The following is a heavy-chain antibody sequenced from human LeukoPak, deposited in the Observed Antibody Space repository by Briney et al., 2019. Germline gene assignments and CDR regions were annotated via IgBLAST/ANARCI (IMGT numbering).Heavy chain of an antibody. CDR1: GGSFSGYY. CDR2: INHSGST. Sequence: SETLSLTCAVYGGSFSGYYWSWIRQPPGKGLEWIGEINHSGSTNYNPSLKSRVTISVDTSKNQFSLKLSSVTAADTAVYYCARFGYCSSTSCRRGFDYWGQGTLVTVSS. D-gene: IGHD2-2*01. V-gene: IGHV4-34*01. CDR3: ARFGYCSSTSCRRGFDY. J-gene: IGHJ4*02.